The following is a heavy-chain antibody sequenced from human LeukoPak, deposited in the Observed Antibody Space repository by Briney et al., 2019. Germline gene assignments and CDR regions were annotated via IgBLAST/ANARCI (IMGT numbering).Heavy chain of an antibody. CDR3: AKDLSTAVKIFYLDN. Sequence: PGGSLRLSCAASTFTVSTNYMNWVRPAPEKGLEWVSFIHTGGNTYYADSVKGRFTISRDNSKNTLFLQMNSLRAEDTALYYCAKDLSTAVKIFYLDNWGQGTLVTVSS. J-gene: IGHJ4*02. D-gene: IGHD4-17*01. CDR1: TFTVSTNY. CDR2: IHTGGNT. V-gene: IGHV3-53*01.